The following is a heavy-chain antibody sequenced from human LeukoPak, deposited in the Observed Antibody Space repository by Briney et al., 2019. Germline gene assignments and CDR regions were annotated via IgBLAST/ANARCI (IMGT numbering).Heavy chain of an antibody. D-gene: IGHD3-3*01. CDR2: ISGSGGST. J-gene: IGHJ4*02. V-gene: IGHV3-23*01. CDR3: AKDPLYYDFWSGSFDY. CDR1: GFTFSSYA. Sequence: GASLRLSCAASGFTFSSYAMSWVRQAPGKGLELVSAISGSGGSTYYADSVKGRFTISRDNSKNTLYLQMNSLRAEDTAVYYCAKDPLYYDFWSGSFDYWGQGTLVTVSS.